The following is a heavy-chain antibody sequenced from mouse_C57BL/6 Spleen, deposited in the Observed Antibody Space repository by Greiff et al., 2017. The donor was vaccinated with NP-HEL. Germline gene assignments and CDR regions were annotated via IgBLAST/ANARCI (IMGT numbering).Heavy chain of an antibody. J-gene: IGHJ4*01. CDR2: IYPGSGNT. Sequence: VQLQESGAELVRPGASVKLSCKASGYTFTDYYINWVKQRPGQGLEWIARIYPGSGNTYYNEKFKGKATLTAEKSSSTAYMQLSSLTSEDSAVYFCARSTDYGSSSNYYAMDYWGQGTSVTVSS. CDR3: ARSTDYGSSSNYYAMDY. D-gene: IGHD1-1*01. CDR1: GYTFTDYY. V-gene: IGHV1-76*01.